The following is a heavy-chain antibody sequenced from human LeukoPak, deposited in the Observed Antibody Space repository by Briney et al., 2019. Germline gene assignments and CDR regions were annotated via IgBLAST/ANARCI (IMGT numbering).Heavy chain of an antibody. CDR2: INPNSGGT. J-gene: IGHJ4*02. D-gene: IGHD3-10*01. CDR1: GYTFTGYY. V-gene: IGHV1-2*02. Sequence: ASVKVSCKASGYTFTGYYMHWVRQAPGQGLEWMGWINPNSGGTNYAQKFQGRVTMTRDTSISTAYMELSRLRSDDTAVYNCARGGSGSYYHFDYWGQGTLVTVSS. CDR3: ARGGSGSYYHFDY.